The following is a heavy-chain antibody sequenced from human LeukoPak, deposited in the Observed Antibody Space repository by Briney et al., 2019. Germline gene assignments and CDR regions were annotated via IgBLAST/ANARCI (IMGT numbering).Heavy chain of an antibody. CDR2: VTTYNGNT. Sequence: ASVKVSCKASGYMFSSYGITWVRQAPGQGLEWMGWVTTYNGNTHYAQKFQGRVTMTRNTSISTAYMELSSLRSEDTAVYYCARGVVTVVAGGLIWFDPWGQGTLVTVSS. D-gene: IGHD2-2*03. J-gene: IGHJ5*02. V-gene: IGHV1-8*02. CDR1: GYMFSSYG. CDR3: ARGVVTVVAGGLIWFDP.